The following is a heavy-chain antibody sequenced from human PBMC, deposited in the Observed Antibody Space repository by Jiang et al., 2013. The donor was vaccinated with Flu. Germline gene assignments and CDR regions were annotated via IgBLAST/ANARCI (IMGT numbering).Heavy chain of an antibody. D-gene: IGHD6-6*01. Sequence: PGESLKISCKHSGYSLSNYWIIWVRQMSGKGLEWMGRIDPSDSYTNYSPSFQGHVTISADKSISTAYLQWSSLKASDTAMYYCARHQEYSGWFDPWGQGTLVTVSS. CDR1: GYSLSNYW. CDR2: IDPSDSYT. V-gene: IGHV5-10-1*01. J-gene: IGHJ5*02. CDR3: ARHQEYSGWFDP.